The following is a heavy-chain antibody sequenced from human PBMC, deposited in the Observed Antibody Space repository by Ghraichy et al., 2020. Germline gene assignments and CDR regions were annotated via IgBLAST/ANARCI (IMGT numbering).Heavy chain of an antibody. V-gene: IGHV3-7*03. D-gene: IGHD3-22*01. Sequence: GGSLRLSCAASGFTFSSYWMSWVRQAPGKGLEWVANIKQDGSEKYYVDSVKGRFTISRDNAKNSLYLQMNSLRAEDTAVYYCARESGYYDSSGYFGAFDIWGQGTMVTVSS. CDR2: IKQDGSEK. CDR1: GFTFSSYW. CDR3: ARESGYYDSSGYFGAFDI. J-gene: IGHJ3*02.